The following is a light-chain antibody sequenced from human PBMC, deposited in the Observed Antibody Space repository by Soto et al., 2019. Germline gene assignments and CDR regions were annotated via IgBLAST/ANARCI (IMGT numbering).Light chain of an antibody. J-gene: IGKJ1*01. Sequence: DIQMTQAPSTLSASVGDRVTITFRASQSISSWLAWYQHKPGKAPKLLIYKASSLESGVPSRFRGSGSGTEFTLTISSLQPDDFATYYCQQYNSFSWTFGNGTKVDI. CDR2: KAS. CDR1: QSISSW. V-gene: IGKV1-5*03. CDR3: QQYNSFSWT.